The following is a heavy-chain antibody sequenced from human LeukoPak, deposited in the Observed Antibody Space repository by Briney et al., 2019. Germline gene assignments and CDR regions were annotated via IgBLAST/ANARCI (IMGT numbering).Heavy chain of an antibody. D-gene: IGHD3-3*01. J-gene: IGHJ5*02. CDR2: IYHSGST. Sequence: SETLSLTCAVSVYSISSGYYWGWIRQPPGKGLEWIGSIYHSGSTYYNPSLKSRVTISVDTSKNQFSLKLSSVTAADTAVYYCARRDTYYDFWSGYHNWFDPWGQGTLVTVSS. CDR3: ARRDTYYDFWSGYHNWFDP. V-gene: IGHV4-38-2*01. CDR1: VYSISSGYY.